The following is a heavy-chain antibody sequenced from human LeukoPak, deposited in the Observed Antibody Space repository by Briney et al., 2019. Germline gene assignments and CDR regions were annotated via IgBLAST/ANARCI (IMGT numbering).Heavy chain of an antibody. D-gene: IGHD3-10*01. Sequence: PGGSLRLSCAASGFTFSSHWMTWVRQAPGEGLERVANIKTDGSETHYVDSVKGRFTISRDNAKNSLYLQMNSLRAEDTAVYYCARWYYGSGSWVLDYWGQGTLVTVSS. CDR1: GFTFSSHW. J-gene: IGHJ4*02. V-gene: IGHV3-7*05. CDR3: ARWYYGSGSWVLDY. CDR2: IKTDGSET.